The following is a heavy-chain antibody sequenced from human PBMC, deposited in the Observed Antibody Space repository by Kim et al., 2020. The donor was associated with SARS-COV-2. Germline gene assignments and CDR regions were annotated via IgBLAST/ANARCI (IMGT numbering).Heavy chain of an antibody. Sequence: GGSLRLSCAASGFTFSSYWMSWVRQAPGKGLEWVANIKQDGSEKYYVDSVKGRFTISRDNAKNSLYLQMNSLRAEYTAVYYCARDSHGQLGVWSEYFQHWGQGTLVTVSS. CDR3: ARDSHGQLGVWSEYFQH. J-gene: IGHJ1*01. V-gene: IGHV3-7*03. CDR1: GFTFSSYW. D-gene: IGHD6-6*01. CDR2: IKQDGSEK.